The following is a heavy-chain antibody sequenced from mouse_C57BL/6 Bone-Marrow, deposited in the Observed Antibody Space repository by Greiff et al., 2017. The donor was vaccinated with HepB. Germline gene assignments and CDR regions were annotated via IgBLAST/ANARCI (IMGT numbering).Heavy chain of an antibody. CDR3: TTFYCGSSYGFAY. D-gene: IGHD1-1*01. J-gene: IGHJ3*01. V-gene: IGHV14-4*01. CDR2: IYPENGDT. Sequence: EVQLQQSGAELVRPGASVKLSCTASGFNIKDDYMHWVKQRPEQGLEWIGWIYPENGDTEYASKFQGKATITADTSSNPAYLQLSSLTSEDTAVYDCTTFYCGSSYGFAYWDQGTRVTVSA. CDR1: GFNIKDDY.